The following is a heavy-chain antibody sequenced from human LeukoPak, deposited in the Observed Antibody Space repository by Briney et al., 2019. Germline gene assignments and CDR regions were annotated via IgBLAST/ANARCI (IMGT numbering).Heavy chain of an antibody. Sequence: GGSLRLSCAASGFTFSSYAMSWVRQAPGKGLEWVSDIGASGGATYYADSVKGRFTISSDNSKNTLYLQMNSLRAEDTALYYCAKERGIQLWFYFDYWGQGTLVTVSS. CDR1: GFTFSSYA. J-gene: IGHJ4*02. CDR2: IGASGGAT. V-gene: IGHV3-23*01. D-gene: IGHD5-18*01. CDR3: AKERGIQLWFYFDY.